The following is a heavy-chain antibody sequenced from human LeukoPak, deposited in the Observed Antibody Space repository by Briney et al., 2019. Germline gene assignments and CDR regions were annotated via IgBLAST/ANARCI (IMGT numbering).Heavy chain of an antibody. J-gene: IGHJ4*02. Sequence: GGSLRLSCAASGFTFSSTWMHWVRQVPGKELVWVARIESDGRRTTYAESVKGRFTISRDNAKNTLYLEMNSLRVEDTAVSYCARDWYHAIDYWGQGTLVTVSS. CDR3: ARDWYHAIDY. CDR2: IESDGRRT. CDR1: GFTFSSTW. D-gene: IGHD2-2*01. V-gene: IGHV3-74*03.